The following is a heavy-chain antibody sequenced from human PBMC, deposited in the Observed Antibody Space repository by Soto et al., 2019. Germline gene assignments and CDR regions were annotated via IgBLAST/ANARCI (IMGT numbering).Heavy chain of an antibody. CDR3: ARGIRGHYAFDV. CDR2: VKTDGST. CDR1: GITFSSYW. J-gene: IGHJ3*01. D-gene: IGHD5-12*01. V-gene: IGHV3-74*02. Sequence: EVQLEESGGDLVQPGGSLRLSCAASGITFSSYWMHWVRQAPGKGLVWVSRVKTDGSTYYADSVKCRFTIFRANAKNTLYLHMNSLAVEDTAVYYCARGIRGHYAFDVWGQGTMVTVSS.